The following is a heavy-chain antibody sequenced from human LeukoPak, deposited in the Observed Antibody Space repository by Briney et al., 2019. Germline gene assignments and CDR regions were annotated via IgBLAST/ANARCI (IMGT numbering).Heavy chain of an antibody. Sequence: GASVKVSCKASGYTFTGYYMHWVRQAPGQGLEWMGWINPNSGGTNYAQKFQGRVTMTRDTSISTAYMELSRLRSDDTAVYYCAKSGSIAVAGTYAPFVYWGQGTLVTVSS. V-gene: IGHV1-2*02. D-gene: IGHD6-19*01. J-gene: IGHJ4*02. CDR3: AKSGSIAVAGTYAPFVY. CDR2: INPNSGGT. CDR1: GYTFTGYY.